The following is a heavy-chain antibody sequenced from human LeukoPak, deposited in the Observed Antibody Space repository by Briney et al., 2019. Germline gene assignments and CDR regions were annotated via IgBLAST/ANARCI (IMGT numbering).Heavy chain of an antibody. J-gene: IGHJ4*02. CDR1: GGSFSGYY. CDR2: INHSGST. D-gene: IGHD4-17*01. CDR3: AGNTVTTSR. V-gene: IGHV4-34*01. Sequence: SETLSLTCAVYGGSFSGYYWSWIRQPPGKGLEWIGEINHSGSTDYNPSLKSRVTISVDTSKNQFSLKLSSVTAADTAVYYCAGNTVTTSRWGQGTLVTVSS.